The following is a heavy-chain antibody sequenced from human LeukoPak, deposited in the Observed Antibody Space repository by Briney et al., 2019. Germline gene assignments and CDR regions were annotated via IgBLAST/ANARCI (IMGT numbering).Heavy chain of an antibody. J-gene: IGHJ5*02. Sequence: GGSLRLSCAAPGCTFSGYAMSWVRQAPGKGLEWASAISGSGGSTYYADSVKGRFTISRDNSKNTLYLQMNSLRAEDTAVYYCAKSPDGSGYSGWFDPWGQGTLVTVSS. CDR2: ISGSGGST. CDR1: GCTFSGYA. D-gene: IGHD3-22*01. V-gene: IGHV3-23*01. CDR3: AKSPDGSGYSGWFDP.